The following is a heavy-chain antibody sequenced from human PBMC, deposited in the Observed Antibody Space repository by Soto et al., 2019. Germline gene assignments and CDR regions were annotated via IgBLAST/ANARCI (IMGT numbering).Heavy chain of an antibody. J-gene: IGHJ6*02. CDR1: GYMFSSYA. Sequence: QVQLVQSGAEVKKPGSSVKVSCKASGYMFSSYAISWVRQAPVHGLDWMGGIVPILRTPNYSQKFRGRVTITADESTRTVYMELSNLRSDDPAVYFCARALGDQRRFLEWLTYYYHGMDVWGQGTTITVSS. CDR3: ARALGDQRRFLEWLTYYYHGMDV. CDR2: IVPILRTP. V-gene: IGHV1-69*01. D-gene: IGHD3-3*01.